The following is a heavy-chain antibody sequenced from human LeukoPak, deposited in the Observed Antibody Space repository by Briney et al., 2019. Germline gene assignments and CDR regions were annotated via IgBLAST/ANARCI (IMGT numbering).Heavy chain of an antibody. CDR3: AIVSGYDCESFYDY. CDR1: GGSISSYY. CDR2: IYYSGST. Sequence: PSETLSLTCTVSGGSISSYYWSWLRQPPGKGLEWIGYIYYSGSTNYNPSLKRGVNISVDTSMKQFSLKLRSVTAADTAVYYCAIVSGYDCESFYDYWGQGTLVTVSS. J-gene: IGHJ4*02. V-gene: IGHV4-59*01. D-gene: IGHD5-12*01.